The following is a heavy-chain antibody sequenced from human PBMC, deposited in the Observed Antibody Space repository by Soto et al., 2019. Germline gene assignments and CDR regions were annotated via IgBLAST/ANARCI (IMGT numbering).Heavy chain of an antibody. CDR2: ISFDGSGK. Sequence: QVQLVESGGGVVQPGQSLRLSCVASRFTFSDYAIHWVRQAPGKGLEWVAVISFDGSGKFYAESGKGRFTISRDNSKNTLYLQMNSLTTEDTAVYYCARGGGRGYSSPSGYVDYWGQGTLGTVSS. D-gene: IGHD6-6*01. V-gene: IGHV3-30*01. J-gene: IGHJ4*02. CDR1: RFTFSDYA. CDR3: ARGGGRGYSSPSGYVDY.